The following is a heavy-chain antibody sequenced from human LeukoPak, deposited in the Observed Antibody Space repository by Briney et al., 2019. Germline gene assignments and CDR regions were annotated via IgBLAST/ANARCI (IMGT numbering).Heavy chain of an antibody. Sequence: GRSLRLSCAASGFTFSNYATHWVRQAPGKGLEWVAFISYDGSNKYYADSVKGRFTISRDNSKNTLYLQMNSLRAEDTAVYYCAAAGDYYGSGTPEGDAFDIWGQGTMVTVSS. CDR1: GFTFSNYA. V-gene: IGHV3-30-3*01. CDR2: ISYDGSNK. J-gene: IGHJ3*02. CDR3: AAAGDYYGSGTPEGDAFDI. D-gene: IGHD3-10*01.